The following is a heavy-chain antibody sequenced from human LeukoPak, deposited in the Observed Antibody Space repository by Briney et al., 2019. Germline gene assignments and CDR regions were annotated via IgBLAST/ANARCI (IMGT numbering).Heavy chain of an antibody. J-gene: IGHJ5*02. D-gene: IGHD6-6*01. V-gene: IGHV3-7*01. CDR1: GFTFSTYW. Sequence: GGSLRLSCAASGFTFSTYWMTWIRQAPGKGLEWVATINQDGSDKYYVDSVKGRFTISRDNAENSLDLQMNSLRAEDTAVYYCARYSISFAWLDPWGQGTLVTVSS. CDR3: ARYSISFAWLDP. CDR2: INQDGSDK.